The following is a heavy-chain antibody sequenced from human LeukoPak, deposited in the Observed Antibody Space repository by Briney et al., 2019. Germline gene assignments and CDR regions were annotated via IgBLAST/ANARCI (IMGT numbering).Heavy chain of an antibody. Sequence: GGSLRLSCAASGFTFRDYYMSWIRQAPGKGLEWVSYISSSGSTIYYADSVKGRFTISRDNAKNSLYLQMNSLRAEDTAVYYCARERRSGSSSYYYYMDVWGKGTTVTVSS. CDR1: GFTFRDYY. D-gene: IGHD1-26*01. CDR2: ISSSGSTI. V-gene: IGHV3-11*01. CDR3: ARERRSGSSSYYYYMDV. J-gene: IGHJ6*03.